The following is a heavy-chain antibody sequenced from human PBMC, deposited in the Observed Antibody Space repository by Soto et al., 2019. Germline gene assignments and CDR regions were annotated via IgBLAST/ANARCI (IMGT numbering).Heavy chain of an antibody. D-gene: IGHD5-12*01. Sequence: EVQLLESGGGLVQPGGSLRLSCAASGFTFSSYAMSWVRQAPGKGLEWVSAISGSGGSTYYADSVKGRFTISRDNSKNTRYRQMNSLRAEDTAGYYCASIEYSGYGDFDYWGQGTLVTVSS. CDR1: GFTFSSYA. CDR2: ISGSGGST. CDR3: ASIEYSGYGDFDY. J-gene: IGHJ4*02. V-gene: IGHV3-23*01.